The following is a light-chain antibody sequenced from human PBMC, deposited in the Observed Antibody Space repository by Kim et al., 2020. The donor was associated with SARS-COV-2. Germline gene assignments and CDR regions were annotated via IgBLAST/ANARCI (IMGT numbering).Light chain of an antibody. J-gene: IGLJ2*01. V-gene: IGLV1-36*01. CDR2: YDD. CDR3: AAWDDSLNGPV. CDR1: SSNIGNNA. Sequence: QRVTISCSRSSSNIGNNAVNWYQQLPGKAPKLLIYYDDLLPSGVSDRFSGSKSGTSASLAISGLQSEDEADYYCAAWDDSLNGPVFGGGTQLTVL.